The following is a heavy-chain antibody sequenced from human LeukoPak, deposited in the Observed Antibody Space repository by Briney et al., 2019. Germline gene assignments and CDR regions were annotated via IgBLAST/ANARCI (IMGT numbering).Heavy chain of an antibody. J-gene: IGHJ5*02. CDR1: GGSISSYY. Sequence: LSETLSLTCTVSGGSISSYYWSWIRQPPGKGLEWIGCIYYSGSTNYNPSFKSRVTISVDTSKNQFSLKLSSVTAADTAVYYCATLTGYSSESWFDPWGQGILVTVSS. CDR3: ATLTGYSSESWFDP. CDR2: IYYSGST. V-gene: IGHV4-59*01. D-gene: IGHD3-9*01.